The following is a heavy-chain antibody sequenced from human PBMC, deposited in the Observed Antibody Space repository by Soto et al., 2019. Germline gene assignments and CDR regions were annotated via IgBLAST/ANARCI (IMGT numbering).Heavy chain of an antibody. V-gene: IGHV3-33*08. CDR3: ARCQATITPLDY. D-gene: IGHD5-12*01. J-gene: IGHJ4*02. Sequence: GGSMRLSCAASGVTFSSYGMHWVRQAPGKGLEWVAVIWYDGSNKYYADSVKGRFTISRDNSKNTLYLQMSSLRAEDTAVYYCARCQATITPLDYWGQGTLVTVSS. CDR2: IWYDGSNK. CDR1: GVTFSSYG.